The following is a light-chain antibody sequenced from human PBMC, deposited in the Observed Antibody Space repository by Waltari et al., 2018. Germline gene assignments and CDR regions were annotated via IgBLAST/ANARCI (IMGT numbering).Light chain of an antibody. V-gene: IGKV4-1*01. CDR3: QKYYSTSFT. J-gene: IGKJ3*01. CDR2: WAS. CDR1: QSVLYSSNNKNY. Sequence: DIVMTQSPDSLAVSLGERATINCKSSQSVLYSSNNKNYLAWYQQKPGQPPKLLIYWASTRESGVPDRCSGGGSGTDFTLTISSLQAEDVAVYYCQKYYSTSFTVGPGTKVDIK.